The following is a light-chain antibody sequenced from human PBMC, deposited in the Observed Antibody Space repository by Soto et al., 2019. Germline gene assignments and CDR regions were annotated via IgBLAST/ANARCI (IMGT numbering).Light chain of an antibody. CDR3: QQTFSPPYT. CDR1: QSISNS. V-gene: IGKV1-39*01. Sequence: DIQMTQSLSSLSASVGDTVTITCRASQSISNSLSWYQQKPGKAPKFLIYVASTLQRGVPSRFSGSGSVTDFNLTISSLQPEDVATYYCQQTFSPPYTFGQGTKLEIK. CDR2: VAS. J-gene: IGKJ2*01.